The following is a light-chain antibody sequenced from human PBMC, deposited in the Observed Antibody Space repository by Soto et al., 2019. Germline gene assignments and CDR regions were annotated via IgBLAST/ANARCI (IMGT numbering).Light chain of an antibody. J-gene: IGLJ2*01. V-gene: IGLV1-40*01. CDR1: SSNIGAGYD. CDR2: GIS. CDR3: QSYDSSLSGWV. Sequence: QSVLTQPPSVSGAPGQRVTISCTGSSSNIGAGYDVHWYQHLPGTAPKLLIYGISNRPSGVPDRFSGSKSVTSASLAITGLQAEDEADYYCQSYDSSLSGWVFGGGTKLTVL.